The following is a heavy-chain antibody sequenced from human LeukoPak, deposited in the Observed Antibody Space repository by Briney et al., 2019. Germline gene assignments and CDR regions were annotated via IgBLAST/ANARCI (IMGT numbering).Heavy chain of an antibody. J-gene: IGHJ4*02. D-gene: IGHD7-27*01. Sequence: GGSLRLSCAASGFAVSNSYMSWIRQAPGKGLEWVSVIYSDGTSYYADSVKARFSISRDNSKNTLYLQMNSLRVEDTAMYYCTKTGGPWDWGQGTLVTVSS. CDR1: GFAVSNSY. CDR2: IYSDGTS. V-gene: IGHV3-53*01. CDR3: TKTGGPWD.